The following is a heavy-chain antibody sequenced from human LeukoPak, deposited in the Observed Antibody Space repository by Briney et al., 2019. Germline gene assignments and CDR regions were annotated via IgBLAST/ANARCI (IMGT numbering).Heavy chain of an antibody. J-gene: IGHJ4*02. CDR2: IYYSGST. CDR1: GGSIGSYY. Sequence: SETLSLTCTVSGGSIGSYYWSWIRQPPGKGLEWIGYIYYSGSTNYNPSLKSRVTISVDTSKNQFSLKLSSVTAADTAVYYCARHAGSGSYYNFDYWGQGTLVTVSS. V-gene: IGHV4-59*08. D-gene: IGHD1-26*01. CDR3: ARHAGSGSYYNFDY.